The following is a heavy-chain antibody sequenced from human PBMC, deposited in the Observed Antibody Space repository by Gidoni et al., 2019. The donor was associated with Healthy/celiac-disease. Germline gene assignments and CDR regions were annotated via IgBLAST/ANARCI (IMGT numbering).Heavy chain of an antibody. CDR3: ARTIAARRVFDY. V-gene: IGHV3-30*04. J-gene: IGHJ4*02. CDR1: GFTFSSYA. CDR2: ISYDGSNK. D-gene: IGHD6-6*01. Sequence: QVQLVESGGGLVQPGRSLRLPCAASGFTFSSYAMHWVRQAPGKGLEWVAVISYDGSNKYYADSVKGRFTISRDNSKNTLYLQMNSLRAEDTAVYYCARTIAARRVFDYWGQGTLVTVSS.